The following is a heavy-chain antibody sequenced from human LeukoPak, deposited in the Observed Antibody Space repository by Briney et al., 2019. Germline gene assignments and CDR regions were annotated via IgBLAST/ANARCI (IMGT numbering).Heavy chain of an antibody. CDR1: GGSISSGSHY. CDR3: ARLGRFGALLPYYYYMDV. Sequence: PSETLSLTCTVSGGSISSGSHYWTWIRQPAGKGLEYIGCVYSSGGTDSNPSLRSRLTMSVDTSKNQLSLKLTSVTAADTAVYYCARLGRFGALLPYYYYMDVWGKGTTVTVSS. J-gene: IGHJ6*03. D-gene: IGHD3-10*01. CDR2: VYSSGGT. V-gene: IGHV4-61*02.